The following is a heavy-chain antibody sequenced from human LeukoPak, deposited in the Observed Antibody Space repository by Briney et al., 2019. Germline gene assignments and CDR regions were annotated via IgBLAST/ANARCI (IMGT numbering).Heavy chain of an antibody. Sequence: ASVKVSCKASGYTFTSYGISWVRQAPGQGLEWMGWISAYNGNTNYAQKLQGRVTMTTDTSTSTAYMELRSLRSDDTAVYYCARVEYYYDSSGYYYVSFDYWGQGTLVTVS. CDR3: ARVEYYYDSSGYYYVSFDY. CDR1: GYTFTSYG. CDR2: ISAYNGNT. D-gene: IGHD3-22*01. J-gene: IGHJ4*02. V-gene: IGHV1-18*01.